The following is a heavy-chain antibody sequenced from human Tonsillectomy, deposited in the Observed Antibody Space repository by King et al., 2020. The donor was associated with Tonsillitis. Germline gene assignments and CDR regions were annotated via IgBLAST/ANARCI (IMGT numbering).Heavy chain of an antibody. CDR3: VHIRDPRSWSLGS. CDR1: GLTFRDAW. J-gene: IGHJ1*01. D-gene: IGHD6-13*01. CDR2: IKSNPAGGTT. V-gene: IGHV3-15*01. Sequence: VQLVESGGDLIKPGGSLRLSCVVSGLTFRDAWMTWVRQAPGKGLEWVGRIKSNPAGGTTDFAAPVKGRFTISRDDLKRMVYLQMNSLKVEDTAVYYCVHIRDPRSWSLGSWGQGTLVTVSS.